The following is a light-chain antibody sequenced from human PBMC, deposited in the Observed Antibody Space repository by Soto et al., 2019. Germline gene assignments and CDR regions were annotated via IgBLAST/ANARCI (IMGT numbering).Light chain of an antibody. J-gene: IGLJ2*01. CDR2: DVN. CDR3: TSWTTSTTMI. Sequence: QSALTQPASVSGSPGQSITISCTGTSSDIGAYNCLSWYQQHPGKAPKLMIYDVNIRPSGVSNRFSGSKSVNTASLTISGLQAEDEDDYYCTSWTTSTTMIFVGGTKLTVL. V-gene: IGLV2-14*03. CDR1: SSDIGAYNC.